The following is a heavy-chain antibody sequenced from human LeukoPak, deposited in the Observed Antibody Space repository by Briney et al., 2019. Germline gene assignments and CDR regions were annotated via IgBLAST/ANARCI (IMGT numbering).Heavy chain of an antibody. V-gene: IGHV4-38-2*02. J-gene: IGHJ4*02. D-gene: IGHD1-26*01. CDR2: IYLSAS. CDR1: AYSISSGYY. Sequence: PPETLSLTCAVSAYSISSGYYWAWIRQPPGKGLEWVGSIYLSASYYNPSLKSRVIISVDTSKNQFSLNLRSATAADTAVYYCARERRGGSYYIDSWGQGTLVIVSS. CDR3: ARERRGGSYYIDS.